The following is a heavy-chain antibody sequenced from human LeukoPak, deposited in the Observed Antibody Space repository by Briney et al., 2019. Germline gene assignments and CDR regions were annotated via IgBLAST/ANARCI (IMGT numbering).Heavy chain of an antibody. V-gene: IGHV3-21*01. CDR2: ISTSSRYI. D-gene: IGHD6-19*01. Sequence: PGGSLRLSCAASGFTFSSYSMNWVRQAPGKGLEWVSSISTSSRYISYADSVRGRFTISRDNAKNSLYLQMNSLRAEDTAVYYCARGLGAAVAGTDWYFDLWGRGTLVTVSS. J-gene: IGHJ2*01. CDR3: ARGLGAAVAGTDWYFDL. CDR1: GFTFSSYS.